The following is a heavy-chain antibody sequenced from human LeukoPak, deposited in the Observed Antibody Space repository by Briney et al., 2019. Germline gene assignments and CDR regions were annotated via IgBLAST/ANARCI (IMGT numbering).Heavy chain of an antibody. D-gene: IGHD6-19*01. CDR2: INPNSGGT. V-gene: IGHV1-2*02. CDR1: GYTFTGYH. Sequence: VASVKVSCKASGYTFTGYHMHWVRQAPGQGLEWMGWINPNSGGTNYAQKFQGRVTMTRDTSISTAYMELSRLRSDDTAVYYCAREMGGSGWYHTFDYWGQGTLVTVSS. CDR3: AREMGGSGWYHTFDY. J-gene: IGHJ4*02.